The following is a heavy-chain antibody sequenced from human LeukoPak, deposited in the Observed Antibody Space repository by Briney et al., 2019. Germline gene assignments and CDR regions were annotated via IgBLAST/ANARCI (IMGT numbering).Heavy chain of an antibody. CDR2: IIPTFGTA. J-gene: IGHJ6*03. Sequence: ASVKVSCKASGGTFSSYAISWVRQAPGQGLEWMGGIIPTFGTANYAQKFQGRVTITADESTSTAYMELSSLRPEDTAVYYCARVRDSSGYENDLYYYYYMDVWGKGTTVPVSS. D-gene: IGHD3-22*01. V-gene: IGHV1-69*01. CDR3: ARVRDSSGYENDLYYYYYMDV. CDR1: GGTFSSYA.